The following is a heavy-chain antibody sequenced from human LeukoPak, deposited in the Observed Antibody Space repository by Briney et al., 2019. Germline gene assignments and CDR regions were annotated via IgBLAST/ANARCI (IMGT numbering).Heavy chain of an antibody. CDR1: GYTFTGYY. Sequence: ASVKVSCKASGYTFTGYYMHWVRQAPGQGLEWMGWINHNSGGTNYAQKFQGRVTMTRDTSISTAYMELSRLRSDDTAVYYCARAGRLRYFDWPIRNYWGQGTLVTVSS. CDR3: ARAGRLRYFDWPIRNY. CDR2: INHNSGGT. V-gene: IGHV1-2*02. D-gene: IGHD3-9*01. J-gene: IGHJ4*02.